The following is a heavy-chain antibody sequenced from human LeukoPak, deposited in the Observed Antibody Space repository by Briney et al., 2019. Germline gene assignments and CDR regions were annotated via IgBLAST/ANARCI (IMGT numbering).Heavy chain of an antibody. CDR2: IKEDGSEK. V-gene: IGHV3-7*05. J-gene: IGHJ4*02. D-gene: IGHD6-13*01. CDR3: ARDWGAAGLWDY. CDR1: GFTFSNYW. Sequence: GGSLRLSCASSGFTFSNYWMSWVRQAPGKWLEWVANIKEDGSEKDYVDSVKGRFTISRDNAKNSLYLQMNSLRAEDKAIYYCARDWGAAGLWDYWGQGTLVTVSS.